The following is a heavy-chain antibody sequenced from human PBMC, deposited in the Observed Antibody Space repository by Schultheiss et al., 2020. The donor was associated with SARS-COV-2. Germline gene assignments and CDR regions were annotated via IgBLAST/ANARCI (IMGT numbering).Heavy chain of an antibody. CDR2: ISYDGSNK. CDR3: VKDRGSVATIMEGFDY. D-gene: IGHD5-12*01. J-gene: IGHJ4*02. V-gene: IGHV3-30*18. CDR1: GFTFSSYG. Sequence: GGSLRLSCAASGFTFSSYGMHWVRQAPGKGLEWVAVISYDGSNKYYADSVKGRFTISRDNSKNTLYLQMNSLRAEDTAVYYCVKDRGSVATIMEGFDYWGQGTLVTVSS.